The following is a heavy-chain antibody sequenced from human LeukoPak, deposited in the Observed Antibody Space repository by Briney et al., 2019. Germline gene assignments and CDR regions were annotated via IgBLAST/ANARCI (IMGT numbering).Heavy chain of an antibody. J-gene: IGHJ4*02. Sequence: GGSLRLSCAASGFTLSDYTMSWFRQTPGKGPEWVSCISASGAFIYYADSLKGRFTISRDIAKNSLYLQMNNLRAEDTALYYCTRGDSGSYYSSDYWGQGTLVTVSS. D-gene: IGHD1-26*01. CDR3: TRGDSGSYYSSDY. CDR1: GFTLSDYT. V-gene: IGHV3-21*06. CDR2: ISASGAFI.